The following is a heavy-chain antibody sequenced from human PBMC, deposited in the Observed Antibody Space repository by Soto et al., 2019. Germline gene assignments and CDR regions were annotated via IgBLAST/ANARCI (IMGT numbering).Heavy chain of an antibody. CDR2: ISGSGYNI. J-gene: IGHJ4*02. D-gene: IGHD3-16*01. V-gene: IGHV3-11*01. CDR3: ARGTGELDY. Sequence: QVQLVESGGGLVKPGGSLRLSCAASRFTFSVYYMSWIRQAPGKGLEWVSSISGSGYNIYHADTVKGRFTVPRNNARNSLYLQMNSLGADETGVYYWARGTGELDYWGQGTLVTVS. CDR1: RFTFSVYY.